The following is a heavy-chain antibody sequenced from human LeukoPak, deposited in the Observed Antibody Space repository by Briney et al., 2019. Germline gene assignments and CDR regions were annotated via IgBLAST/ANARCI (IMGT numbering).Heavy chain of an antibody. CDR2: VWFDAANK. Sequence: GGSLRLSCAASGFTFTNYGMHWVRQAPGKGLERVAVVWFDAANKYYADSVKGRFTISRVNSKNTEYLQMNSLRAEDTAIYYCARDHVIKQAPPGYWGQGTLVTVSS. CDR1: GFTFTNYG. CDR3: ARDHVIKQAPPGY. D-gene: IGHD3-10*01. J-gene: IGHJ4*02. V-gene: IGHV3-33*01.